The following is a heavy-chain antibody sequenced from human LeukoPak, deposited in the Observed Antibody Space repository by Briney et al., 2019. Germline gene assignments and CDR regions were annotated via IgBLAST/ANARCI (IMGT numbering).Heavy chain of an antibody. CDR1: GFLFRNFG. Sequence: GGSLRLSCEASGFLFRNFGMHWVRQAPGKGLEWVTFIRCDESVKYYADSVKGRFTISRDNSKNMLYLQMNSLRAEDTAVYYCAKDAWELALDYWGQGTLVTVSS. D-gene: IGHD1-26*01. CDR2: IRCDESVK. V-gene: IGHV3-30*02. CDR3: AKDAWELALDY. J-gene: IGHJ4*02.